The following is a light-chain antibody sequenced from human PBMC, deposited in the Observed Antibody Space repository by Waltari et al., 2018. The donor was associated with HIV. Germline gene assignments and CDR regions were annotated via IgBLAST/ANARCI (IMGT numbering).Light chain of an antibody. CDR1: AFPSRY. J-gene: IGLJ2*01. CDR3: QTTDTNGVVV. CDR2: QDH. V-gene: IGLV3-25*03. Sequence: SSALTQTPSVSVSPGQTATITCSGEAFPSRYAHWSQQRAGQAPLLVIYQDHKWPSGIPDRFSGSSSGTVLTLTISGVQTEDEGDYYCQTTDTNGVVVFGGGTKVTVL.